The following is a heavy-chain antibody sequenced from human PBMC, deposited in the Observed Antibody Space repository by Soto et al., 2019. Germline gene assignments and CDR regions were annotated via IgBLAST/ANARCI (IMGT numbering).Heavy chain of an antibody. CDR2: IYYSGST. J-gene: IGHJ4*02. V-gene: IGHV4-59*01. D-gene: IGHD5-18*01. CDR3: ARREQLWLPVDY. CDR1: GGSISSYY. Sequence: SETLSLTCTVSGGSISSYYWSWIRQPPGKGLEWIGYIYYSGSTNYNPSLKSRVTISVDTSKNQFSLKLGSVTAADTAVYYCARREQLWLPVDYWGQGTLVTVSS.